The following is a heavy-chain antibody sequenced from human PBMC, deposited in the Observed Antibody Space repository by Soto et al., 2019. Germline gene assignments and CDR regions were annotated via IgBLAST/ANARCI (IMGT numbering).Heavy chain of an antibody. J-gene: IGHJ6*02. V-gene: IGHV1-69*06. CDR1: GGTFSSYA. CDR3: ARDVAAAGSYYYYGMDV. D-gene: IGHD6-13*01. CDR2: IIPIFGTA. Sequence: ASVKVSCKASGGTFSSYAISWVRQAPGQGLEWMGGIIPIFGTANYAQKFQGRVTITADKSTSTAYMELSSLRSEDTAVYYCARDVAAAGSYYYYGMDVWDQGTTVTVSS.